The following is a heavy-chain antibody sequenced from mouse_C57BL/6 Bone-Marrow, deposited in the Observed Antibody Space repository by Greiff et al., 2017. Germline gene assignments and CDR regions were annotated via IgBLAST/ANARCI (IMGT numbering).Heavy chain of an antibody. J-gene: IGHJ2*01. Sequence: QVQLQQSGAELVRPGSSVKLSCKASGYTFTSYWMHWVKQRPIQGLEWIGNIDPSDSETHYNQKFKDKATLTVDKSSSTAYMQLSSLTSEDSAVYYCARPYGSSYDYFDYWGQGTTLTVSS. CDR3: ARPYGSSYDYFDY. CDR1: GYTFTSYW. D-gene: IGHD1-1*01. V-gene: IGHV1-52*01. CDR2: IDPSDSET.